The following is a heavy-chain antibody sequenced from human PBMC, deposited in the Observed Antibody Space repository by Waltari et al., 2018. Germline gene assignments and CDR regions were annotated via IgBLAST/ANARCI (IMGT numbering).Heavy chain of an antibody. V-gene: IGHV4-38-2*01. CDR2: IYHSGGT. D-gene: IGHD1-26*01. CDR1: GYSISSGYY. Sequence: QVQLQESGPGLVKPSETLSLTCAVSGYSISSGYYWGWIRQPPGKGLEWIGSIYHSGGTYNTPSLKIRFTISGDTSKNQFSLKRGSGTAADTAVYYWARLYGGVGATTWGQGTLVTVSS. J-gene: IGHJ5*02. CDR3: ARLYGGVGATT.